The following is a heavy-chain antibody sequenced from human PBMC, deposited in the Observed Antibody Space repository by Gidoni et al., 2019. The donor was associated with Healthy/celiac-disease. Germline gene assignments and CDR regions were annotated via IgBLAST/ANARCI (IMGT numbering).Heavy chain of an antibody. J-gene: IGHJ4*02. Sequence: QVPLVESGGGVVQPGRSLRLSCAASGFTFSSYGMHWVRQAPGKGLEWVAVIWYDGSNKYYADSVKGRFTISRDNSKNTLYLQMNSLRAEDTAVYYCARTYDFWSGYLLWGQGTLVTVSS. CDR1: GFTFSSYG. V-gene: IGHV3-33*01. CDR3: ARTYDFWSGYLL. CDR2: IWYDGSNK. D-gene: IGHD3-3*01.